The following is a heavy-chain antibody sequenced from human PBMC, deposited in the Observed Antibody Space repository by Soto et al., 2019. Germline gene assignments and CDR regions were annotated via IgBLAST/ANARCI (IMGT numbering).Heavy chain of an antibody. Sequence: QQQLQESGSGLVKPSQTLSLTCAVSGGSISSGGYSWSWIRQPPGKGLEWIGYIYHSGSTYYNPSRKSRVTISVDRSKNQFSLKLISVTAADTAVYYCARAAVVGATALDYWGQGTLVTVSS. V-gene: IGHV4-30-2*01. CDR2: IYHSGST. CDR3: ARAAVVGATALDY. D-gene: IGHD1-26*01. J-gene: IGHJ4*02. CDR1: GGSISSGGYS.